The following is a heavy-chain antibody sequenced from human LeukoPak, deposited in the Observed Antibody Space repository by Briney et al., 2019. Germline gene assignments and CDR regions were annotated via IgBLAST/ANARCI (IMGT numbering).Heavy chain of an antibody. CDR3: ARGPRFAIRMIVVVTKGHFDY. Sequence: GGSLRPSCAASGFTSSTFAMIWVRQPPGKGVEWVSSIFASGGEIHYAVSVRGRFTISRDNSKNTVYLQMNSLRAEDTAVYYCARGPRFAIRMIVVVTKGHFDYWGQGTLVTVSS. CDR2: IFASGGEI. CDR1: GFTSSTFA. D-gene: IGHD3-22*01. V-gene: IGHV3-23*01. J-gene: IGHJ4*02.